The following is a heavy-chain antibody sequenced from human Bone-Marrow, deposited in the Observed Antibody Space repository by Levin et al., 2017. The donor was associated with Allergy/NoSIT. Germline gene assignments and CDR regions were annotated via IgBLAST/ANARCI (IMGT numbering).Heavy chain of an antibody. V-gene: IGHV3-23*01. CDR3: AREFGASGWYSVDY. CDR2: ITRDGDRT. CDR1: GFTFNNYA. J-gene: IGHJ4*02. D-gene: IGHD6-19*01. Sequence: PGGSLRLSCAGSGFTFNNYAMDWVRQAPGEGLKWVSAITRDGDRTYYADSVKGRFTISRDNSKNTVYLQMSSLRAEDTAVYYCAREFGASGWYSVDYWGQGTLVTVSS.